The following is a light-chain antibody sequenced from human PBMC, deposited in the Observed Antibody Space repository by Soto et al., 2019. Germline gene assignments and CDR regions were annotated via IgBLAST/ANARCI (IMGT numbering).Light chain of an antibody. V-gene: IGKV3-15*01. CDR3: HQYNNWPWT. CDR2: AAS. Sequence: ETVMTQSPVTLSVSPGDTATLSCRASQRVSSHFAWYQQKPGQAPRLLIYAASTRATGIPGRFSGSGSETEFTLTIRSLQSEDSALYYCHQYNNWPWTFGQGTNVEIK. CDR1: QRVSSH. J-gene: IGKJ1*01.